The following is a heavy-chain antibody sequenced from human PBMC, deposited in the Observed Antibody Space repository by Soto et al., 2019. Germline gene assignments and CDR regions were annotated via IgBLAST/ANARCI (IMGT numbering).Heavy chain of an antibody. Sequence: GGSLRLSCAASGFTFSSYGMHWVRQAPGKGLEWVAVISYDGSNKYYADSVKGRFTISRDNSKNTLYLQMNSLRAEDTAVYYCARIQGGHYYYYGMDVWGQGTTVTVSS. CDR1: GFTFSSYG. J-gene: IGHJ6*02. V-gene: IGHV3-30*03. D-gene: IGHD3-16*01. CDR3: ARIQGGHYYYYGMDV. CDR2: ISYDGSNK.